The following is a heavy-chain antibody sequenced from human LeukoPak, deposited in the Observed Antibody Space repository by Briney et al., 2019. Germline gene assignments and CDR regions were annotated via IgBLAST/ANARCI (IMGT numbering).Heavy chain of an antibody. CDR1: GGSISSYY. D-gene: IGHD2-15*01. J-gene: IGHJ6*03. CDR2: IYTSGST. Sequence: SETLSLTCTVSGGSISSYYWSWIRQPAGNGLEWIGRIYTSGSTNYNPSLKSRVTMSVDTSKNQFSLKLSSVTAADTAVYYCAGNYCSGGSCYLYHMDVWGKGTTVTVSS. CDR3: AGNYCSGGSCYLYHMDV. V-gene: IGHV4-4*07.